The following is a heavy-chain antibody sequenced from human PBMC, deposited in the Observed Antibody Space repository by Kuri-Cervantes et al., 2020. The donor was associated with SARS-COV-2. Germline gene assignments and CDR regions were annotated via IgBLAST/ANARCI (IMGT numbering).Heavy chain of an antibody. D-gene: IGHD3-3*01. CDR1: GFTFSDYY. V-gene: IGHV3-11*04. CDR2: ISSSGSTI. J-gene: IGHJ5*02. CDR3: ARGPPGYDFWSGYPNWFDP. Sequence: GESLKISCAASGFTFSDYYMSWIRQAPGKGLEWVSYISSSGSTIYYADSVKCRFTIPRDNAKNSLYLQMNSLRAEDTAVYYCARGPPGYDFWSGYPNWFDPWGQGTLVTVSS.